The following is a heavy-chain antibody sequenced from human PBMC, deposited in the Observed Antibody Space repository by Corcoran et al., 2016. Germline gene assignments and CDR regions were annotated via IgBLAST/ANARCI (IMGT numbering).Heavy chain of an antibody. V-gene: IGHV3-33*01. CDR1: GFTFSSYG. J-gene: IGHJ1*01. CDR3: ATEETALVRGEYSLH. Sequence: QVQLVESGGGVVQPGTSLRLSCAGSGFTFSSYGLHWVRQAPGKGLEWVAVIWYDGSKKYYADSVKGRFTISRDDSKSTLYLHMDSLGAEDTAVYFCATEETALVRGEYSLHWGQGTLVTVSS. D-gene: IGHD2-21*02. CDR2: IWYDGSKK.